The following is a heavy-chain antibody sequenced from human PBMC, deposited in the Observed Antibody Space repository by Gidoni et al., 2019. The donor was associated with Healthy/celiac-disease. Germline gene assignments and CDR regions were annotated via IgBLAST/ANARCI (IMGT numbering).Heavy chain of an antibody. CDR3: ARVDIVATKVDY. D-gene: IGHD5-12*01. CDR2: ISPSGST. V-gene: IGHV4-30-2*01. J-gene: IGHJ4*02. CDR1: GCSISRGGYS. Sequence: QRQLPESGPGLVKPSQTLSLTSAASGCSISRGGYSWSSIRQPPVKGLEWIGYISPSGSTYYNPSLKSRVTRSVDRSKNQFSLKLSSVTAADTAVYYCARVDIVATKVDYWGQGTLVTVSS.